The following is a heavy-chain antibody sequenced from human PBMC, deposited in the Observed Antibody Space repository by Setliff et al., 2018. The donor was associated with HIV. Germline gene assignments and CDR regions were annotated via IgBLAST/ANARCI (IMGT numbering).Heavy chain of an antibody. J-gene: IGHJ3*01. CDR3: ARAPPGIQNDAFDV. V-gene: IGHV4-61*09. CDR2: IYTNGYT. Sequence: SETLSLTCSVSGGSIRSGSYYWTWIRQPAGKGPEWIGHIYTNGYTNYNPSLKSRVTISVDTSKNQFSLRLTSVTAADTAVYYCARAPPGIQNDAFDVWGQGTMGT. CDR1: GGSIRSGSYY.